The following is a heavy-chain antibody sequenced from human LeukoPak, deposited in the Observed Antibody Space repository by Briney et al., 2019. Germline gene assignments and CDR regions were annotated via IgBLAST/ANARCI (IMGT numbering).Heavy chain of an antibody. CDR2: VSYDGNNL. Sequence: GGSLRLSCAASGFTFSNYALYWVGQAPPKGLEWVAVVSYDGNNLYYADSVMGRFTISRDNSKNTLYLQMNTLRLEDTAVYYCAKENTPMASPWYFEDWGPGTLVTVSS. D-gene: IGHD3-10*01. J-gene: IGHJ4*02. CDR3: AKENTPMASPWYFED. CDR1: GFTFSNYA. V-gene: IGHV3-30-3*01.